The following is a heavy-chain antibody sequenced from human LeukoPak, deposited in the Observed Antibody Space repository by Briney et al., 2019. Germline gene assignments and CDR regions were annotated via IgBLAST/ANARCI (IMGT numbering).Heavy chain of an antibody. CDR2: INPSGGST. D-gene: IGHD6-6*01. CDR3: ARRGLQIGYSSSSRYYYYMDV. V-gene: IGHV1-46*01. J-gene: IGHJ6*03. CDR1: GYTFTSYY. Sequence: GASVKVSYKASGYTFTSYYMHWVRQAPGQGLEWMGIINPSGGSTSYAQKFQGRVTMTRDTSTSTVYMELSSLRSEDTAVYYCARRGLQIGYSSSSRYYYYMDVWGKGTTVTVSS.